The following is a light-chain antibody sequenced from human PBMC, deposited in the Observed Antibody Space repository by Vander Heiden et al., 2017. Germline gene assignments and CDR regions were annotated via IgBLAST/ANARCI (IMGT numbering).Light chain of an antibody. Sequence: QSALTQPRSVSGSPGQSVTISCTGTSSDVGGYNYVSWYQQHPGKAPKLMIYDVSKRPSGVPDRFSGSKSVNTASLTISGLQAEDEADYYCCSYAGRRRVFGTGTKVTVL. CDR2: DVS. J-gene: IGLJ1*01. CDR1: SSDVGGYNY. V-gene: IGLV2-11*01. CDR3: CSYAGRRRV.